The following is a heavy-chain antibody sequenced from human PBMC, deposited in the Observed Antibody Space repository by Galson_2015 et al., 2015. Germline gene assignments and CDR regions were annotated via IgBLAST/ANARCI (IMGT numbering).Heavy chain of an antibody. CDR1: GGSISSGSYY. Sequence: TLSLTCPVSGGSISSGSYYWSWLRQPAGKGLEWIERIYTSGSTNYNPSLKSRVTISVDTSKNQFSLKLSSVTAADTAVYYCARVQAYYYDSSGYGWFDPWGQGTLVTVSS. D-gene: IGHD3-22*01. J-gene: IGHJ5*02. CDR2: IYTSGST. CDR3: ARVQAYYYDSSGYGWFDP. V-gene: IGHV4-61*02.